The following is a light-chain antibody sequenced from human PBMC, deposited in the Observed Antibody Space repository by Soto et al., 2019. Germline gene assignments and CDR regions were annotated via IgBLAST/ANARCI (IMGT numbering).Light chain of an antibody. CDR1: MRDVGAYNL. Sequence: QSLLTNPASLSGSAGQSITISCSGTMRDVGAYNLVSWYQQHPGTAPKLIIYEVRNRPSGISSRFSGSRSGNTASLTISGLQSEDEGDYYCSAYTARSTLVFGGGTKVTVL. CDR2: EVR. CDR3: SAYTARSTLV. J-gene: IGLJ3*02. V-gene: IGLV2-14*01.